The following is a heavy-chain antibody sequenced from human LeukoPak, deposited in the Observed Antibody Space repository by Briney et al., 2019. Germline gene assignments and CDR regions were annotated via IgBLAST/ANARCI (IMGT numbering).Heavy chain of an antibody. Sequence: ASVKVSCKASGYTFTSYYMHWVRQAPGQGLEWMGIINPSGGSTSYAQKFQGRVTITRDTSASTAYMELSSLRSEDTAVYYCARVRYGDYRFDPWGQGTLVTVSS. D-gene: IGHD4-17*01. V-gene: IGHV1-46*01. J-gene: IGHJ5*02. CDR1: GYTFTSYY. CDR2: INPSGGST. CDR3: ARVRYGDYRFDP.